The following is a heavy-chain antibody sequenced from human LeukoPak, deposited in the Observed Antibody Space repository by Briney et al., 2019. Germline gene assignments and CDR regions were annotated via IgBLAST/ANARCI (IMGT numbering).Heavy chain of an antibody. CDR2: ISYDGSNK. CDR1: GFTFSNAW. V-gene: IGHV3-30*05. Sequence: GGSLRLSCAASGFTFSNAWMSWVRQAPGKGLEWVAVISYDGSNKYYADSVKGRFTISRDNSKNTLYLQMNSLRAEGTAVYYCARDSLGRLTYSYGYGDYWGQGTLVTVSS. CDR3: ARDSLGRLTYSYGYGDY. J-gene: IGHJ4*02. D-gene: IGHD5-18*01.